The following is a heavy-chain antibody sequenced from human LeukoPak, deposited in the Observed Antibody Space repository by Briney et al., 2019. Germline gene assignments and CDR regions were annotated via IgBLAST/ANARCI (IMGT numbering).Heavy chain of an antibody. J-gene: IGHJ6*04. Sequence: GASVKVSGKASGYTFTSFYMHWVRQAPGQGLEWMGILNPSGGSTSYAQKFQGRVTMTRDTSTSTVYMELSSLRSEDTAVYYCARGYGSGRYYYGMDVWGKGTTVTVSS. CDR1: GYTFTSFY. V-gene: IGHV1-46*01. CDR2: LNPSGGST. CDR3: ARGYGSGRYYYGMDV. D-gene: IGHD3-10*01.